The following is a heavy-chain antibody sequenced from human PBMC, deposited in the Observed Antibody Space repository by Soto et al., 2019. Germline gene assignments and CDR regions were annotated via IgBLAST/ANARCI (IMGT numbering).Heavy chain of an antibody. V-gene: IGHV4-31*03. J-gene: IGHJ3*02. D-gene: IGHD2-8*01. CDR2: IYYSGST. Sequence: PSETLSLTCTVSGGSISSGGYYWSWIRQHPGKGLEWIGHIYYSGSTYYNPSLKSRVTISVDTSKNQFSLKLSSVTAADTAVYYCARIVLMVYAIHGDPFDIWGQGTMVTVSS. CDR1: GGSISSGGYY. CDR3: ARIVLMVYAIHGDPFDI.